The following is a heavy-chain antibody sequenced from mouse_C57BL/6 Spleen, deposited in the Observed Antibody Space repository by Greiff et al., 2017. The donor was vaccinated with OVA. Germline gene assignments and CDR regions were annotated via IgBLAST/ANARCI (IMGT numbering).Heavy chain of an antibody. D-gene: IGHD1-1*01. CDR1: GFTFSDYG. Sequence: DVMLVESGGGLVKPGGSLKLSCAASGFTFSDYGMHWVRQAPEKGLEWVAYISSGSSTIYYADTVKGRFTISRDNAKNTLFLQMTSLRSEDTAMYYCARDYYYGSNYAMDYWGQGTSVTVSS. CDR3: ARDYYYGSNYAMDY. V-gene: IGHV5-17*01. CDR2: ISSGSSTI. J-gene: IGHJ4*01.